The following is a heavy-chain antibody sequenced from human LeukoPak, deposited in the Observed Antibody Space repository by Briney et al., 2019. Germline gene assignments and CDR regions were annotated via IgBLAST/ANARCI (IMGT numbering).Heavy chain of an antibody. Sequence: SETLSLTCTVSGGSISSSSYSWSWIRQPPGKGLEWIGYIYYSGTTYYKPSLKSRLTISVDTSKNQFSLKLSSVTAADTAVYYCARIRPSRLYMDVWGKGTTVTVSS. CDR1: GGSISSSSYS. J-gene: IGHJ6*03. V-gene: IGHV4-30-4*07. CDR3: ARIRPSRLYMDV. CDR2: IYYSGTT.